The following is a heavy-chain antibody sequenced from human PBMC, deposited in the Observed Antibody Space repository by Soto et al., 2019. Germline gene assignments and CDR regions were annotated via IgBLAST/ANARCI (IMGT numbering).Heavy chain of an antibody. V-gene: IGHV4-39*01. CDR3: ASHDYDFWSGYFGY. Sequence: PSETLSLTCTVSGGSISSSSYYWGWIRQPPGKGLEWIGSIYYSGSTYYNPSLKSRVTISVDTSKNQFSLKLSSVTAADTAVYYCASHDYDFWSGYFGYWGQGTLVTVSS. CDR1: GGSISSSSYY. CDR2: IYYSGST. D-gene: IGHD3-3*01. J-gene: IGHJ4*02.